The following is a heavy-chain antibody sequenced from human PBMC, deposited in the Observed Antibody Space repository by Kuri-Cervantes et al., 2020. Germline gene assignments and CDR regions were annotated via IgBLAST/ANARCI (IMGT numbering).Heavy chain of an antibody. CDR3: ARADYFDF. Sequence: ASVKVSCKASGGTFGSYAISWVRQAPGQGLEWMGWVSTYSTDTVYARKFQGRVTISKDTSTSTVYMELRSLQSDDTAVYYCARADYFDFWGQGTLVTVSS. CDR1: GGTFGSYA. J-gene: IGHJ4*02. CDR2: VSTYSTDT. V-gene: IGHV1-18*01.